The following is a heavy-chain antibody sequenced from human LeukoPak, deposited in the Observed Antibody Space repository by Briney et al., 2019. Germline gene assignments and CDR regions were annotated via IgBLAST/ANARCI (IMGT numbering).Heavy chain of an antibody. J-gene: IGHJ3*02. Sequence: ASVKVSCKASGYTFTSYYMHWVRQAPGQGLEWMGGIIPIFGTANYAQKFQGRVTITADESTSTAYMELSSLRSEDTAVYYCARGGSAIFGVVPRAFDIWGQGTMVTVSS. CDR3: ARGGSAIFGVVPRAFDI. D-gene: IGHD3-3*01. CDR1: GYTFTSYY. V-gene: IGHV1-69*13. CDR2: IIPIFGTA.